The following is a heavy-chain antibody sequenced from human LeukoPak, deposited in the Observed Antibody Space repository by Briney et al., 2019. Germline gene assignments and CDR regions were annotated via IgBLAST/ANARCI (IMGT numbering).Heavy chain of an antibody. J-gene: IGHJ6*02. CDR1: GFTFSYYG. V-gene: IGHV3-30*18. CDR2: ISYDGSSR. Sequence: GGSLRLSCAASGFTFSYYGLHWVRQAPGKGLEWVAIISYDGSSRYYADSVKGRFTISRDNSKNTLYLQMNSLRVEDTAVYYCAKGTFGYSYLYGMDVWGQGTTVTVSS. CDR3: AKGTFGYSYLYGMDV. D-gene: IGHD5-18*01.